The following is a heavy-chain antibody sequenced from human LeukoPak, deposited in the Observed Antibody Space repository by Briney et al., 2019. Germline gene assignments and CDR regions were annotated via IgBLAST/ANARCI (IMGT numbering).Heavy chain of an antibody. CDR2: ISYDGSNK. CDR3: AKDLPARMGYEFWSGYYDYYGMDV. D-gene: IGHD3-3*01. CDR1: GFTFSSYA. V-gene: IGHV3-30-3*01. J-gene: IGHJ6*02. Sequence: GGSLRLSCAASGFTFSSYAMHWVRQAPGKGLEWVAVISYDGSNKYYADSVEGRFTISRDNSKNTLYLQMNSLRAEDTAVYYCAKDLPARMGYEFWSGYYDYYGMDVWGQGTTVTVSS.